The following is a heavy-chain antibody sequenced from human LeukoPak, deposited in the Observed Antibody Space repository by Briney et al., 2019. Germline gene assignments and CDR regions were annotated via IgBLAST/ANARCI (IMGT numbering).Heavy chain of an antibody. D-gene: IGHD6-6*01. CDR2: IYYSGST. CDR3: ARRRGAAARLGYYYYYMDV. J-gene: IGHJ6*03. Sequence: SETLSLTCTVSGGSISSSSYYWGWIRQPPGKGLEWIGSIYYSGSTYYNPSLKSRVTISVDTSKNQFSLKLSSVTAADTAVYYCARRRGAAARLGYYYYYMDVWGKGTTVTVSS. V-gene: IGHV4-39*07. CDR1: GGSISSSSYY.